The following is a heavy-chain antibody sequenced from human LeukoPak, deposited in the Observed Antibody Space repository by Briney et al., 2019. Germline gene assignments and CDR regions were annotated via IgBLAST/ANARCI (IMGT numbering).Heavy chain of an antibody. CDR3: ARAKYQLLWYFDY. D-gene: IGHD2-2*01. J-gene: IGHJ4*02. CDR1: GFTFSSYS. Sequence: GGSLGLSCAASGFTFSSYSMNWVRQAPGKGLEGVSYISSSSSTIYYADSVKGRFTISRDNAKNSLYLQMNSLRAEDTAVYYCARAKYQLLWYFDYWGQGTLVTVSS. V-gene: IGHV3-48*01. CDR2: ISSSSSTI.